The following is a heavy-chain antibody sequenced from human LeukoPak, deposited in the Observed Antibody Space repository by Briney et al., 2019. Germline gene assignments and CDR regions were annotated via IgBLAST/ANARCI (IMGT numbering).Heavy chain of an antibody. J-gene: IGHJ4*02. CDR3: ATRAQGTRDSYKRGVRVVVGV. CDR2: INHSGIT. V-gene: IGHV4-34*01. D-gene: IGHD5-24*01. Sequence: PSETLSLTCADYGGSFSGYYWSWIRQPPGKGLEWIGEINHSGITNYNPSLKSRVTISVHTSSNQFSLKLISVAAADTPVYYCATRAQGTRDSYKRGVRVVVGVWGQGTLVTVFS. CDR1: GGSFSGYY.